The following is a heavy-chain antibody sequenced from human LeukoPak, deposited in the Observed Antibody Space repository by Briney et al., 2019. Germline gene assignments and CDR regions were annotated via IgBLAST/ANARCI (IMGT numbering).Heavy chain of an antibody. D-gene: IGHD2-15*01. CDR3: ARTTEGYCRGRSCYSYYYYMDV. CDR1: GVSISSYY. Sequence: SETLSLTCTVSGVSISSYYWSWIRQPPGKGLEWIGYIHYSGSTNYNPSLKSRVTISVDTSKNQFSLKLSSVTAADTAVYYCARTTEGYCRGRSCYSYYYYMDVWGKGTTVTVSS. CDR2: IHYSGST. V-gene: IGHV4-59*01. J-gene: IGHJ6*03.